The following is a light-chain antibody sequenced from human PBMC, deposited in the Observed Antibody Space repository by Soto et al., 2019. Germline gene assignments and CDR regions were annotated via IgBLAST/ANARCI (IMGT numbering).Light chain of an antibody. CDR2: DAS. J-gene: IGKJ4*01. V-gene: IGKV1-33*01. Sequence: IQMTQSPSSLSASVGDIVTITCQASQDIKNYLNWYQQKSGKAPKLLIYDASDLETGVPSRFSGSGSGTDFTFTINSLQPEDIATYYCQQYDNLPLTFGGGTKVDIK. CDR3: QQYDNLPLT. CDR1: QDIKNY.